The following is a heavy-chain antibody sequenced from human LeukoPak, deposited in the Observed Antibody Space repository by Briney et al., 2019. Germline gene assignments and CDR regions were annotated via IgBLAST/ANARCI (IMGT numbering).Heavy chain of an antibody. V-gene: IGHV4-39*01. Sequence: SETLSLTCTVSGGSISSSSYYWGWIRQPPGKGLEWIGSIYYSGSTYYNPSLKSRATISVDTSKNQFSLKLSSVTAADTAVYYCARLGYSSGWYDYWGQGTLVTVSS. J-gene: IGHJ4*02. CDR2: IYYSGST. CDR1: GGSISSSSYY. D-gene: IGHD6-19*01. CDR3: ARLGYSSGWYDY.